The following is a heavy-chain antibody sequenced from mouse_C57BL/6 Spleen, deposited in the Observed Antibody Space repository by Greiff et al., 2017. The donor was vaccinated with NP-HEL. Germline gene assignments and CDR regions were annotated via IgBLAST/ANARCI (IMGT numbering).Heavy chain of an antibody. V-gene: IGHV5-9-1*02. CDR1: GFTFSSYA. D-gene: IGHD2-2*01. CDR2: ISSGGDYI. Sequence: EVMLVESGAGLVKPGGSLKLSCAASGFTFSSYAMSWVRQTPEKRLEWVAYISSGGDYIYYADTVKGRFTFSRDNARNPLYLQMSRLKSEDTAMYYCTREGGYPGWFAYGGQGTLVTVSA. J-gene: IGHJ3*01. CDR3: TREGGYPGWFAY.